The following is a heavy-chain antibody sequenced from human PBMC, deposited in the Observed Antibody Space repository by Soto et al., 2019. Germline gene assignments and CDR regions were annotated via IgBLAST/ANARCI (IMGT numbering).Heavy chain of an antibody. D-gene: IGHD6-13*01. Sequence: EAQLVESGGGFVQQGGSLRLSCAASGFTFSSYEMHLVRQNPGKGLEYVSGISNNWAHTDYAKSVKGRFPISRDNAENTLYLQMGSLSAEDMALYYCARRGYGSRWPNVYMDVWGKGNTVYVP. V-gene: IGHV3-64*01. CDR3: ARRGYGSRWPNVYMDV. J-gene: IGHJ6*03. CDR1: GFTFSSYE. CDR2: ISNNWAHT.